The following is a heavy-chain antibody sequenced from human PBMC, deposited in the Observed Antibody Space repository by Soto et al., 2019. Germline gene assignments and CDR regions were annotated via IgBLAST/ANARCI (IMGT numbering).Heavy chain of an antibody. D-gene: IGHD6-19*01. CDR2: ISADGIDK. J-gene: IGHJ4*02. CDR1: GFTFRSYG. V-gene: IGHV3-30*18. Sequence: QVQLVESGGGVVQPERSLGLSCAASGFTFRSYGMHWVRQAPGKGLEWVAAISADGIDKYYADSVKGRFTISRDNSKNALSLQMNSLTPEDTAVYYCAEGTAVARQHFANWGQGTLVSVSS. CDR3: AEGTAVARQHFAN.